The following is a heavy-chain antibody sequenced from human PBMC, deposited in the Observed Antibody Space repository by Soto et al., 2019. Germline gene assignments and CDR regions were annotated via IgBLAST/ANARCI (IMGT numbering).Heavy chain of an antibody. Sequence: GGSLRLSCAASGFTSSSYGMHWVRQAPGKGLEWVAVISYDGSNKYYADSVKGRFTISRDNSKNTLYLQMNSLRAEDTAVYYCAKDLTYYDILTGYFQGYYYYCGMDVWGQGTTVTVSS. CDR3: AKDLTYYDILTGYFQGYYYYCGMDV. CDR1: GFTSSSYG. D-gene: IGHD3-9*01. V-gene: IGHV3-30*18. CDR2: ISYDGSNK. J-gene: IGHJ6*02.